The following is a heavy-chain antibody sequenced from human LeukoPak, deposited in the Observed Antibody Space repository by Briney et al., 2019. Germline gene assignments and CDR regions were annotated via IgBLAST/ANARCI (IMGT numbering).Heavy chain of an antibody. D-gene: IGHD5-18*01. CDR1: GFTFSSYS. Sequence: GGSLRLSCAASGFTFSSYSMNWVRQAPGKGLEWVSSISSSSSYIYYADSVKGRFTISRDNSKNTLYLQMNSLRAEDTAVYYCAKDFGYGFDYWGQGTLVTVSS. CDR2: ISSSSSYI. CDR3: AKDFGYGFDY. J-gene: IGHJ4*02. V-gene: IGHV3-21*04.